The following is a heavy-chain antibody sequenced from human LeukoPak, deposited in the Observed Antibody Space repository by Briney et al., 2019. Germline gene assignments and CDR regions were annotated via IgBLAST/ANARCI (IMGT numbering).Heavy chain of an antibody. D-gene: IGHD2-15*01. CDR1: GGSISGYY. CDR3: ARLGYCSGGSCDWDY. V-gene: IGHV4-59*08. CDR2: IYYSGST. Sequence: SETLSLTCTVSGGSISGYYWSWIRQPPGKGLEWIGYIYYSGSTNYNPSLRSRVTISVDTSKNQFSLKLSSVTAADTAMYYCARLGYCSGGSCDWDYWGQGTLVTVSS. J-gene: IGHJ4*02.